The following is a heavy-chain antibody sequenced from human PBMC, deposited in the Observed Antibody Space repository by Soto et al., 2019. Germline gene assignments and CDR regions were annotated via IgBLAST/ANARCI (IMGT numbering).Heavy chain of an antibody. V-gene: IGHV3-30*03. J-gene: IGHJ5*02. CDR2: ISFDGRKT. CDR1: GFTFRAHG. Sequence: GGSPRLSCVVSGFTFRAHGAHWVRQAPGKGLEWVAFISFDGRKTDYGDSVKGRFSISRDNSKRTLYLQVDRLTPEDTAVYYCARDHVTLGMEGDLWRQGT. D-gene: IGHD1-1*01. CDR3: ARDHVTLGMEGDL.